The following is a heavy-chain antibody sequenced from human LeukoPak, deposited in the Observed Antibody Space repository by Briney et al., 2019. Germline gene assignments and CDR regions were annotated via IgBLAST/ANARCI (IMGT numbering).Heavy chain of an antibody. CDR1: GFTFSSYG. V-gene: IGHV3-30*18. Sequence: PGGSLRLSCAASGFTFSSYGMHWVRQAPGKGLEWVAIISYDGSNKYYADSVKGRFTISRDNSKNTLYLQMNSLRAEDTAVYYCAKTGPYSSGWSIHNWGQGTLVTVSS. CDR2: ISYDGSNK. CDR3: AKTGPYSSGWSIHN. D-gene: IGHD6-19*01. J-gene: IGHJ4*02.